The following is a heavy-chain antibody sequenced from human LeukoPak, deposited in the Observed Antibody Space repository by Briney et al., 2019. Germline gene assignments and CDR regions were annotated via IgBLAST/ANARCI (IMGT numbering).Heavy chain of an antibody. Sequence: PGGSLRLSCAASGFTFSSYGMHWVRQAPGKGLEWVSSISSSSSYIYYADSVKGRFTISRDNAKNSLYLQMNSLRSEDTAVYYCARSIIAAAGTNRWDVWGKGTTVTISS. D-gene: IGHD6-13*01. CDR2: ISSSSSYI. CDR1: GFTFSSYG. V-gene: IGHV3-21*04. J-gene: IGHJ6*04. CDR3: ARSIIAAAGTNRWDV.